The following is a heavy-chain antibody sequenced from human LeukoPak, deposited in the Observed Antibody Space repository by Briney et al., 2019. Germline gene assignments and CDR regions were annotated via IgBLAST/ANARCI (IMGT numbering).Heavy chain of an antibody. CDR1: GYSFTSYW. J-gene: IGHJ3*02. Sequence: GESPKISCKGSGYSFTSYWISWVRQMPGKGLEWMGRVDPSDSYTNYSPSFQGHVTISADKSISTAYLQWSSLKASDTAMYYCARPRYSGYGWGAFDIWGQGTMVTVSS. CDR2: VDPSDSYT. D-gene: IGHD5-12*01. CDR3: ARPRYSGYGWGAFDI. V-gene: IGHV5-10-1*01.